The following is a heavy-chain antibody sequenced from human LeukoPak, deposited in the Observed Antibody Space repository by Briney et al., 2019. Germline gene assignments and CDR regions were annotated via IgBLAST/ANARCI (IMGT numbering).Heavy chain of an antibody. CDR2: ICGIVCIT. Sequence: GGSLRLSCAASGFTFSSYAMRGVRQAPGEGGEGVSAICGIVCITYSAYSVDCLFTISRDNSHNTLYLQMNSLGAQDTAVYYCAKVSWESTNQDFDCWGQRTLVTASS. CDR1: GFTFSSYA. D-gene: IGHD5/OR15-5a*01. J-gene: IGHJ4*02. CDR3: AKVSWESTNQDFDC. V-gene: IGHV3-23*01.